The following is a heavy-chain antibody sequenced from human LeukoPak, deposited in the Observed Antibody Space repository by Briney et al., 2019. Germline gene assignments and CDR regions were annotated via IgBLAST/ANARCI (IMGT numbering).Heavy chain of an antibody. J-gene: IGHJ4*02. V-gene: IGHV1-69*04. CDR2: IIPILGIA. CDR1: GGTFSSYA. D-gene: IGHD2-15*01. CDR3: ARGETKGGSWTPRYYFDY. Sequence: ASVKVSCKASGGTFSSYAISWVRQAPGQGLEWMGRIIPILGIANYAQKFQGRVTITADKSTSTAYMELSSLRSEDTAVYYCARGETKGGSWTPRYYFDYWGQGTLVTVSS.